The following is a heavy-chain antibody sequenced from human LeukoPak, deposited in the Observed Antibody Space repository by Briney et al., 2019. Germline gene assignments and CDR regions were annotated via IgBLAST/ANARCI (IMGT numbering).Heavy chain of an antibody. D-gene: IGHD1-26*01. CDR3: AKNPPRSGNYPYYFDY. CDR2: ISGSGGST. CDR1: GFTFSSYA. V-gene: IGHV3-23*01. J-gene: IGHJ4*02. Sequence: GGSLRLSCAASGFTFSSYAMSWVRQAPGKGLEWVSAISGSGGSTYYAESVKGRFTISRDNAKNTLSLQMNSLRAEDTAVYYCAKNPPRSGNYPYYFDYWGQGTLVTVSS.